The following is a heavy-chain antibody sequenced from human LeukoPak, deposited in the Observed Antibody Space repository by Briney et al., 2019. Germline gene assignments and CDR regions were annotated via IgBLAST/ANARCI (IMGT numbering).Heavy chain of an antibody. D-gene: IGHD3-10*01. CDR3: ARDPPMVRGVIIRYAFDI. Sequence: ASVKVSCKASGYTFTSYGISWVRQAPGQGLEWMGWISAYNGNTNCAQKLQGRVTMTTDTSTSTAYMELRSLRSDDTAVYYCARDPPMVRGVIIRYAFDIWGQGTMVTVSS. CDR1: GYTFTSYG. CDR2: ISAYNGNT. V-gene: IGHV1-18*01. J-gene: IGHJ3*02.